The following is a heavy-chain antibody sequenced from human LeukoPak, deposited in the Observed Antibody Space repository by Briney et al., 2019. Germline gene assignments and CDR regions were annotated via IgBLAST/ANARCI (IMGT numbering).Heavy chain of an antibody. CDR1: GYTFTGYY. CDR2: INPNSGGT. J-gene: IGHJ4*02. Sequence: ASVKVSCKASGYTFTGYYIHWVRQAPGQGLEWMGWINPNSGGTNYGQKFQGRVTMTRDTSISTAYMELSRLRSDDTAVYYCARARSTSCFDYWGQGTLVTVSS. CDR3: ARARSTSCFDY. D-gene: IGHD2-2*01. V-gene: IGHV1-2*02.